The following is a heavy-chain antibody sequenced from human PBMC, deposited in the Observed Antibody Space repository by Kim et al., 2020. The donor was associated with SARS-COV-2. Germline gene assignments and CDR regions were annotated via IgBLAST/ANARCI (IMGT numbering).Heavy chain of an antibody. D-gene: IGHD3-10*01. CDR3: ARRSGWFGDEGWFDP. CDR2: IIPILGIA. V-gene: IGHV1-69*04. CDR1: GGTFSSYA. J-gene: IGHJ5*02. Sequence: SVKVSCKASGGTFSSYAISWVRQAPGQGLEWMGRIIPILGIANYAQKFQGRVTITADKSTSTAYMELSSLRSEDTAVYYCARRSGWFGDEGWFDPWGQGTLVTVSS.